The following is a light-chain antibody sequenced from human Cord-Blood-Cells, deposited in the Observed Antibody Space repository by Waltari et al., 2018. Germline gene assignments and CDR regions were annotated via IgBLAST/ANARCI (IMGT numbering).Light chain of an antibody. CDR1: QSLLHSNGYNY. CDR3: MQALQTPPT. V-gene: IGKV2-28*01. CDR2: LGS. Sequence: DIVMTQSPLSLRVTPGEPASVSCRSIQSLLHSNGYNYLDWYLQKPGQSPQLLIYLGSNRASGVPDRFSGSGSGTDFTLKISRVEAEDVGVYYCMQALQTPPTFGGGTKVEIK. J-gene: IGKJ4*01.